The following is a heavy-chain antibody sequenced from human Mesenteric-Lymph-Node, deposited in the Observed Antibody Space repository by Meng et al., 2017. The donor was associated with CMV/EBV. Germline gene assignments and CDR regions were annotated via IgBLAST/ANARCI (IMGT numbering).Heavy chain of an antibody. V-gene: IGHV4-61*08. J-gene: IGHJ6*02. Sequence: GSLRLSCAVSSESVSTSAYYWSWLRQPPGKGLEWLGYLYKTGATNYNPSIKSRVSISVDTTKNQFSLRLTSVTAADTAVYYCARDVGHIDDYWTGYGRYGMDVWGQGTTVTVSS. CDR2: LYKTGAT. D-gene: IGHD3/OR15-3a*01. CDR1: SESVSTSAYY. CDR3: ARDVGHIDDYWTGYGRYGMDV.